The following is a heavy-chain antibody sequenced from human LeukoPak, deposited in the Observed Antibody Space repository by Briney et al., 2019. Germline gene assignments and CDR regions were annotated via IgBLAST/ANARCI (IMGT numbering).Heavy chain of an antibody. J-gene: IGHJ3*02. CDR1: GFTFSSYA. CDR2: ISGSGGST. Sequence: PGGSLRLSCAASGFTFSSYAXSWVRQAPGKGLEWVSAISGSGGSTYYADSVKGRFTISRDNSKNTPYLQMNSLRAEDTAVYYCAKVRLYSNSWYPDAFDIWGQGKMVTVSS. V-gene: IGHV3-23*01. D-gene: IGHD6-13*01. CDR3: AKVRLYSNSWYPDAFDI.